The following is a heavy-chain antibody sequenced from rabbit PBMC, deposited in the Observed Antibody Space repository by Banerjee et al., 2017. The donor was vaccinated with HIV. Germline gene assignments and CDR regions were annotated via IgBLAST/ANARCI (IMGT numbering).Heavy chain of an antibody. CDR3: ARGDGYGGARSGL. V-gene: IGHV1S45*01. J-gene: IGHJ6*01. CDR1: GFSFSSSYY. Sequence: QEQLVESGGGLVQPEGSLTLTCTASGFSFSSSYYMCWVRQAPGKGLEWIGCIYAGGSGSTWYASWAKGRFTISKTSSTTVTLQMTSLTAADTATYFCARGDGYGGARSGLWGPGTLVTVS. D-gene: IGHD6-1*01. CDR2: IYAGGSGST.